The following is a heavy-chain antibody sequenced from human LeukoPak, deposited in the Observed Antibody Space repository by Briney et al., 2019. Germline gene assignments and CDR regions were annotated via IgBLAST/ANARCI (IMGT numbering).Heavy chain of an antibody. CDR1: GGSISSYY. Sequence: SETLSLTCTVSGGSISSYYWSWIRQPAGKGLEWIGRIYTSGSTNYDPSLKSRVTISVDTSKNQFSLKLSSVTAADTAVYYCARTAYCGGDCYPYYYYGMDVWGQGTTVTVSS. J-gene: IGHJ6*02. CDR2: IYTSGST. CDR3: ARTAYCGGDCYPYYYYGMDV. D-gene: IGHD2-21*02. V-gene: IGHV4-4*07.